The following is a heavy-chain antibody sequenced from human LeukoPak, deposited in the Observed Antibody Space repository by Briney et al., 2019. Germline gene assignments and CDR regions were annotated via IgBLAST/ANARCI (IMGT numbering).Heavy chain of an antibody. Sequence: GGSLRLSCAAPGFTLSSYGMHWVRQAPGKGLEWVAFIRYDGSNKYYADSVKGRFTISRDNSKNTLYLQMNSLRAEDTAVYYCARAYCSSTSCYPDFDYWGQGTLVTVSS. CDR1: GFTLSSYG. CDR2: IRYDGSNK. J-gene: IGHJ4*02. D-gene: IGHD2-2*01. V-gene: IGHV3-30*02. CDR3: ARAYCSSTSCYPDFDY.